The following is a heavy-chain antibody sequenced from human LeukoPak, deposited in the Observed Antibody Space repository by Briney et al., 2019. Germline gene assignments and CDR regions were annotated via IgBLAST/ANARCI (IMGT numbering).Heavy chain of an antibody. D-gene: IGHD3-10*01. Sequence: PGRSLRLSCAASGFTFSSYGMHWVRQAPGKGLEWVAVISYDGSNKYYADSVKGRFTISRDNSKNTLYLQMNSLGAEDTAVYYCAKRDYFGSVDSYYAMDVWGQGTTVTVSS. V-gene: IGHV3-30*18. CDR1: GFTFSSYG. J-gene: IGHJ6*02. CDR3: AKRDYFGSVDSYYAMDV. CDR2: ISYDGSNK.